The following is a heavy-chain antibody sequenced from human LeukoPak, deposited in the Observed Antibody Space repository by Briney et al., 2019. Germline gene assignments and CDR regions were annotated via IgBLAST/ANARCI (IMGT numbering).Heavy chain of an antibody. J-gene: IGHJ4*02. D-gene: IGHD5-12*01. Sequence: SGTLSLTCAVSGGSISSSNWWSWVRQPPGKGLEWIGEIYHSGSTNSNSSLKSRVTISVDKSKNQFSLKLSSVTAADTAVYYCARVTYSGYDSHFDYWGQGTLVTVSS. CDR1: GGSISSSNW. V-gene: IGHV4-4*02. CDR2: IYHSGST. CDR3: ARVTYSGYDSHFDY.